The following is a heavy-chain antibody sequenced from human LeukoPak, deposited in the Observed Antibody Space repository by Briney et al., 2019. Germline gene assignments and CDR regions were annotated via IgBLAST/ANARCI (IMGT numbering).Heavy chain of an antibody. Sequence: GGSLRLSCAASGFTFSSSWMSWVRQAPGKGLEWVANIKQDGSEKYCVDSVKGRFTISRDNAKNSLYLQMNGLRAEDTAVYYCAREAGIPPSTQQWPTSVDYWGQGTLVTVSS. J-gene: IGHJ4*02. CDR1: GFTFSSSW. CDR2: IKQDGSEK. D-gene: IGHD5-18*01. V-gene: IGHV3-7*05. CDR3: AREAGIPPSTQQWPTSVDY.